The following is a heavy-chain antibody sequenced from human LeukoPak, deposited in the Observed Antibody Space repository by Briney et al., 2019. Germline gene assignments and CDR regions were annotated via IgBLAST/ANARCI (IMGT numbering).Heavy chain of an antibody. J-gene: IGHJ4*02. V-gene: IGHV4-59*01. D-gene: IGHD1-26*01. Sequence: SETLSLTCTVSGGSISSYYWSWIRQPPGKGLEWIGYIYYSGSINYNPSLKSRVTISVDTSKNQFSLKLSSVTAADTAVYYCARDLGATGDYWGQGTLVTVSS. CDR1: GGSISSYY. CDR2: IYYSGSI. CDR3: ARDLGATGDY.